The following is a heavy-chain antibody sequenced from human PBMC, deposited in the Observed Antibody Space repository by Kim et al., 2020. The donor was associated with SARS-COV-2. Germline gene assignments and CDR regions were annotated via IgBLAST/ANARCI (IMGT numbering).Heavy chain of an antibody. D-gene: IGHD3-16*01. Sequence: GGSLRLSCAASGFTFSTYWMSWVRQAPGKGLEWVANIKQDGSEKYYVDSVKGRFTISRDNAKSSLYLHMNSLSAEDTAVYYCARFGWAYTWASTDPKEFDPWGQGTLVTVSS. CDR3: ARFGWAYTWASTDPKEFDP. J-gene: IGHJ5*02. V-gene: IGHV3-7*01. CDR2: IKQDGSEK. CDR1: GFTFSTYW.